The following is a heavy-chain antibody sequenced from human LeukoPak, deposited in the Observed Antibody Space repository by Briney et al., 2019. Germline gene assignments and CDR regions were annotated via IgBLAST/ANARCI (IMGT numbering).Heavy chain of an antibody. CDR1: GFTFDNYA. Sequence: PGRSLRLSCAASGFTFDNYAMHWVRQTPGRGLEWVSGISWNSGSIDYADSVKGRFTISRDNAKNSIYLQMNSLRVEDMALYYCTRSTGWYNYFDYWGQGTLVTVSS. D-gene: IGHD6-19*01. J-gene: IGHJ4*02. CDR3: TRSTGWYNYFDY. CDR2: ISWNSGSI. V-gene: IGHV3-9*03.